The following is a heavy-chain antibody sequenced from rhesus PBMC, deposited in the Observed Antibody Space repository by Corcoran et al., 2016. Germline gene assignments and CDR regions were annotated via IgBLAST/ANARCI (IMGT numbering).Heavy chain of an antibody. Sequence: EVQLVESGGGLAKPGGSLRLSCAASGFTFSSYGIHWVRQAPGKWLEWVAVISSDGRTKYFADSVTDRVTMSIDNSKNILYLQMNNLKLEDTAVYYCTRFDVWGPGVLVTVSS. CDR1: GFTFSSYG. V-gene: IGHV3-54*02. CDR2: ISSDGRTK. J-gene: IGHJ5-1*01. CDR3: TRFDV.